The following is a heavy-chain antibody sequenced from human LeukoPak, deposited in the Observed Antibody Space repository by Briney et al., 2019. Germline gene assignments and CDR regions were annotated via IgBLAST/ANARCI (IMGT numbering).Heavy chain of an antibody. CDR3: ATRKSRKSLGLDY. CDR2: ISAYNGNT. J-gene: IGHJ4*02. D-gene: IGHD7-27*01. V-gene: IGHV1-18*01. CDR1: GYTFTSYG. Sequence: ASVKVSCKASGYTFTSYGISWVRQAPGQGLEWMGWISAYNGNTNYAQKLQGRVTMTTDTSTSTAYMELSSLRSEDTAVYYCATRKSRKSLGLDYWGQGTLVTVSS.